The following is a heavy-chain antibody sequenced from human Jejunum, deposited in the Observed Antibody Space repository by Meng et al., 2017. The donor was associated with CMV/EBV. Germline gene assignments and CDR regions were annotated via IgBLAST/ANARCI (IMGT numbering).Heavy chain of an antibody. CDR1: GYPLPSYD. V-gene: IGHV1-8*01. J-gene: IGHJ4*02. Sequence: ASGYPLPSYDNNWVRQATGQGLEWMGWVNPIRGNTKYAQKYQGRVSMTRDTSTSTAYLELSGLTPEDTAVYYCSRGLRIVGTALAFWGQGTLVTVSS. CDR3: SRGLRIVGTALAF. D-gene: IGHD1-7*01. CDR2: VNPIRGNT.